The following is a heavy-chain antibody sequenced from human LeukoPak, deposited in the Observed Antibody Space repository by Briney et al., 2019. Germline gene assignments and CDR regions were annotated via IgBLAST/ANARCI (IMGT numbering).Heavy chain of an antibody. V-gene: IGHV4-59*01. CDR3: ARADDSSGYYLGY. Sequence: SETLSLTCTVSGGSLSSYYWSWIRQPPGKGLERIGYIYYSGSTNYNPSLKSRVTISVDTSKNQFSLKLSSVTAADTAVYYCARADDSSGYYLGYWGQGTLVTVSS. D-gene: IGHD3-22*01. J-gene: IGHJ4*02. CDR1: GGSLSSYY. CDR2: IYYSGST.